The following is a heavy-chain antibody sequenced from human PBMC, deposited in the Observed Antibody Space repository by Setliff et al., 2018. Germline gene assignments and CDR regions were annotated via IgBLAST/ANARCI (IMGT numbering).Heavy chain of an antibody. CDR1: GYSISSGYY. Sequence: SETLSLTCAVSGYSISSGYYWGWIRQPPGKGLEWIGSIYHSGSTYYNSSLKSRVTISVDTSKNQFSLKLSSVTAADTAVYYCARQPEGGYYDSSGYYGMAPYYFDYWGQGTLVTVSS. D-gene: IGHD3-22*01. V-gene: IGHV4-38-2*01. CDR2: IYHSGST. CDR3: ARQPEGGYYDSSGYYGMAPYYFDY. J-gene: IGHJ4*02.